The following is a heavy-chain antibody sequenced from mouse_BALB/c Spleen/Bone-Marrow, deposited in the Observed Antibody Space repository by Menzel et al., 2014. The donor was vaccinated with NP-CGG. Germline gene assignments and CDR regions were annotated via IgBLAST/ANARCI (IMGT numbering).Heavy chain of an antibody. Sequence: LQQSGSELVRPGASVKLSCKASGYTFINYWIHWGKQRPGQGLEWIGNFYPGSGTTNYDEKFKTKATLTVDTFSSTAYMQLSSLTSEDSAVYYCTKGNYFFDYWGQGTTLTVSS. CDR3: TKGNYFFDY. CDR1: GYTFINYW. V-gene: IGHV1S22*01. CDR2: FYPGSGTT. J-gene: IGHJ2*01. D-gene: IGHD2-1*01.